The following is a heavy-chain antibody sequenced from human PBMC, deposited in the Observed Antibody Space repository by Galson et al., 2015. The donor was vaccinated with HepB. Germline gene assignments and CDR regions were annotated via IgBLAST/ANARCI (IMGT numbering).Heavy chain of an antibody. CDR1: GVTVSSNY. Sequence: SLRLSCAASGVTVSSNYMSWVRQGPGKGLEWVSVIYSGGGACYADSVKGRFTISRDNSKNTLYLQMNSLRAEDTAVYYCARVGGTGYYDSSGYPRIDYWGQGTLVTVSS. CDR3: ARVGGTGYYDSSGYPRIDY. V-gene: IGHV3-66*01. CDR2: IYSGGGA. D-gene: IGHD3-22*01. J-gene: IGHJ4*02.